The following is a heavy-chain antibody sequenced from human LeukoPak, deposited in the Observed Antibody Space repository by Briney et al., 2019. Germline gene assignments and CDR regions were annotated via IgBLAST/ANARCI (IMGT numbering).Heavy chain of an antibody. J-gene: IGHJ5*02. V-gene: IGHV4-59*01. CDR1: GGSISSYY. D-gene: IGHD2-2*01. Sequence: SETLSLTCTVSGGSISSYYWSWIRQPPGKGLEWIGYIYYSGSTNYNPSLKSRVTISVDTSKNQFSLKLSSVTAADTAVYYCARVSREVVPAARTRYNWFDPWGQGTLVTVSS. CDR2: IYYSGST. CDR3: ARVSREVVPAARTRYNWFDP.